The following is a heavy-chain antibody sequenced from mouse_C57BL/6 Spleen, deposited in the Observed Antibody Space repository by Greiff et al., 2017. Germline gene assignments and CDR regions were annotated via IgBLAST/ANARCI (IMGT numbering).Heavy chain of an antibody. CDR3: AIIYDGYYWFAY. J-gene: IGHJ3*01. Sequence: VQLQQSGAELARPGASVKLSCKASGYTFTSYGISWVKQRTGQGLEWIGEIYPRSGNTYYNEQFKGKATLTADKSSSTAYMELRSLTSEDSAVYFCAIIYDGYYWFAYWGQGTLVTVSA. CDR2: IYPRSGNT. V-gene: IGHV1-81*01. CDR1: GYTFTSYG. D-gene: IGHD2-3*01.